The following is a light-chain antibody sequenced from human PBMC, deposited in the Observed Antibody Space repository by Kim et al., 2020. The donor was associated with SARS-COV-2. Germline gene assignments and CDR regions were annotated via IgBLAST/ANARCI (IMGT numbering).Light chain of an antibody. CDR3: NSRDSNDNVV. CDR2: GKN. CDR1: SLRTYY. V-gene: IGLV3-19*01. J-gene: IGLJ2*01. Sequence: VALGQTVRITCQGDSLRTYYATWHQQKPGQAPIVVIYGKNNRPSGIPDRFSGSSSGSTASLTITGTQAGDEADYYCNSRDSNDNVVFGGGTQLTVL.